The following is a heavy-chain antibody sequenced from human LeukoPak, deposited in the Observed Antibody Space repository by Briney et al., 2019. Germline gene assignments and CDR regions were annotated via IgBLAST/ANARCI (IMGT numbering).Heavy chain of an antibody. CDR2: IYYTGST. D-gene: IGHD2-2*01. CDR1: GGSISSGGYY. V-gene: IGHV4-31*03. CDR3: ARYSRSTSCRWFDP. Sequence: SETLSLTCTVSGGSISSGGYYWSWIRQHPGKGLEWIGYIYYTGSTYYNPSLKSRVIISVDTSKNQFSLKLNSVTAADTAVYYCARYSRSTSCRWFDPWGQGTLVTVSS. J-gene: IGHJ5*02.